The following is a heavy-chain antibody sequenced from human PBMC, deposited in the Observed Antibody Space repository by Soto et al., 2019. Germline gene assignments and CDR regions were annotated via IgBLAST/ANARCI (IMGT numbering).Heavy chain of an antibody. CDR3: VRDLDGSGSYYTDY. CDR1: GYMFISYG. V-gene: IGHV1-18*01. CDR2: IRPYNGDT. J-gene: IGHJ4*02. D-gene: IGHD3-10*01. Sequence: GASVKVSCKASGYMFISYGINWVRQAPGQGLEWMGWIRPYNGDTKYAQNLQGRVTMTTDTSTSTAYMEMRSPRSDDTAVYYCVRDLDGSGSYYTDYWGPGTLVTVSS.